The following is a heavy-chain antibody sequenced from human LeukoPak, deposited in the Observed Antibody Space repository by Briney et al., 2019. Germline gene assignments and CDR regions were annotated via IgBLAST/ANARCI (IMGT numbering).Heavy chain of an antibody. V-gene: IGHV3-49*04. CDR1: GFIFGDYA. CDR3: TRGVYQLLYFDY. Sequence: GGSLRLSCTASGFIFGDYAMSWVRQAPEKGLEWVAFIRSTAYGATTEYAASVKDRLTISRDDSKRIAYLQMNSLKTDDTAVYYCTRGVYQLLYFDYWGQGALVTVSS. J-gene: IGHJ4*02. D-gene: IGHD6-13*01. CDR2: IRSTAYGATT.